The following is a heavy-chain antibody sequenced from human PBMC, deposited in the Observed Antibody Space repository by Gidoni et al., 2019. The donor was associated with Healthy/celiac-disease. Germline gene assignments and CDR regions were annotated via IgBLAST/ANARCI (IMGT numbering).Heavy chain of an antibody. J-gene: IGHJ4*02. D-gene: IGHD3-22*01. CDR3: AKDRHYYDSSGYYGADY. CDR1: GLTFSSYA. Sequence: EVQLLESGGGLVQPGGSLRLSCAASGLTFSSYAMSWVRQAPGKGLEWVSAISGSGVSTSYADSVKGRFTISRDNSKNTLYLQMNSLRAEDTAVYYCAKDRHYYDSSGYYGADYWGQGTLVTVSS. CDR2: ISGSGVST. V-gene: IGHV3-23*01.